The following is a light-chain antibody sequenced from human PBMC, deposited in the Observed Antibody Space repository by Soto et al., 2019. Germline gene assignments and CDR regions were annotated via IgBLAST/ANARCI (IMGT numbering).Light chain of an antibody. V-gene: IGKV1-5*03. J-gene: IGKJ1*01. CDR1: QTISSW. CDR2: KAS. Sequence: DIHMTQTHSTLSGSVGDRVTITCRASQTISSWLAWYQQKPGKAPKLLIYKASTLKSGVPSRFSGSGSGTEFTLTISSLQPDDFAPYYCQHATSYLEGFGDGTNV. CDR3: QHATSYLEG.